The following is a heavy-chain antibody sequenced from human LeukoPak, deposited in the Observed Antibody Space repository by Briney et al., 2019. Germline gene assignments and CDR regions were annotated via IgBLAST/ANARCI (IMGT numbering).Heavy chain of an antibody. CDR2: IKSKTDAGTT. V-gene: IGHV3-15*01. Sequence: GGSLRLTCAASGFTFSNAWMSWVRQAPGKGLEWVGRIKSKTDAGTTDYAAPVKGRFTISRDDSKNTLYLQMNSLKTEDTAVYYCTTSGYDYVWGSYRYTFDYWGQGTLVTVSS. CDR3: TTSGYDYVWGSYRYTFDY. D-gene: IGHD3-16*02. J-gene: IGHJ4*02. CDR1: GFTFSNAW.